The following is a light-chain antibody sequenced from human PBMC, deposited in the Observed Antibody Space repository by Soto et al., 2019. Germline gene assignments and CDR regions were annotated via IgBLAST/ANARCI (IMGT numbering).Light chain of an antibody. V-gene: IGLV4-60*02. Sequence: QPVLTQSSSASASLGSSVKVTCTLSSGHSIYIIAWHQQQPGKAPRYLMKLEGSGIYKKGSGVPDRFSGSSSGADRYLTISNLQFEDEADYYCETWDTNTRVFGGATKLTVL. CDR3: ETWDTNTRV. J-gene: IGLJ2*01. CDR1: SGHSIYI. CDR2: LEGSGIY.